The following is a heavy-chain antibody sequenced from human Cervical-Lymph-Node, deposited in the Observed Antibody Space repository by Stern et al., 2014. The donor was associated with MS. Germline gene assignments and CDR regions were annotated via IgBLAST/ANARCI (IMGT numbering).Heavy chain of an antibody. CDR3: ARDSAVTAEFDF. J-gene: IGHJ4*02. D-gene: IGHD2-21*02. V-gene: IGHV1-2*02. CDR2: INPNNGGT. CDR1: GYTFDDFY. Sequence: MQLVESGAEVKTPGASVKVSCKASGYTFDDFYIHWVRQAPGQGLEWMGWINPNNGGTNYPLKYQDRVTITRDTSISTVYMELSSLRSDDTAIYYCARDSAVTAEFDFWGRGTLVTVSS.